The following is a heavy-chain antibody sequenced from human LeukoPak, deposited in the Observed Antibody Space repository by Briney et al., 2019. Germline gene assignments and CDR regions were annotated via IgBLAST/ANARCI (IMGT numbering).Heavy chain of an antibody. Sequence: GGSLRLSCAASGFTFSSYSMNWVRQAPGKGLEWVSYISSSSSTIYYADSVKGRFTISRDNAKNSLYLQMNSLRAEDTAVYYCARGVTVAGTSSFDYWGQGTLVTVSS. CDR1: GFTFSSYS. CDR2: ISSSSSTI. D-gene: IGHD6-19*01. V-gene: IGHV3-48*04. CDR3: ARGVTVAGTSSFDY. J-gene: IGHJ4*02.